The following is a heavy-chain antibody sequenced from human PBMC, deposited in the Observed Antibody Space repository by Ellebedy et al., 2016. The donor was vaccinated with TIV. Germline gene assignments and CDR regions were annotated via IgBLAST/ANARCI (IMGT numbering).Heavy chain of an antibody. CDR1: GYTFTSYG. D-gene: IGHD6-19*01. V-gene: IGHV7-4-1*01. J-gene: IGHJ4*02. Sequence: ASVKVSCXASGYTFTSYGISWVRQAPGQGLEWMGWINTNTGNPTYAQGFTGRFVFSLDTSVSTAYLQICSLKAEDTAVYYCARQLRRAVAAPDYWGQGTLVTVSS. CDR3: ARQLRRAVAAPDY. CDR2: INTNTGNP.